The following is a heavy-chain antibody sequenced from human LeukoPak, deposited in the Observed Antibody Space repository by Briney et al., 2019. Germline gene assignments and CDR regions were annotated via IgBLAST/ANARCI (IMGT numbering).Heavy chain of an antibody. CDR3: AKALYDSSPYFDY. V-gene: IGHV3-23*01. D-gene: IGHD3-22*01. CDR1: GFTFSSYS. Sequence: PGGSLRLSCAASGFTFSSYSMNWVRQAPGKGLEWVSAISGSGGSTYYADSVKGRFTISRDNSKNTLYLQMNSLRAEDTAVYYCAKALYDSSPYFDYWGQGTLVTVSS. CDR2: ISGSGGST. J-gene: IGHJ4*02.